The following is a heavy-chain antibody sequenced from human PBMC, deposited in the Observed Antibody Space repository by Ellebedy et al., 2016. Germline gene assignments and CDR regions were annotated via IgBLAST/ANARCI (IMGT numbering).Heavy chain of an antibody. CDR3: ARGSITVFGGVDV. D-gene: IGHD3-3*01. CDR2: ISTDGSST. V-gene: IGHV3-74*01. CDR1: GFTFGSHW. Sequence: GGSLRLSXAVPGFTFGSHWMHWVRQAPGKGLVWVSRISTDGSSTNYADSVKGRFTISRDNAKNTLYLQMNSLRAEDTAVYYCARGSITVFGGVDVWGKGTTVTVSS. J-gene: IGHJ6*04.